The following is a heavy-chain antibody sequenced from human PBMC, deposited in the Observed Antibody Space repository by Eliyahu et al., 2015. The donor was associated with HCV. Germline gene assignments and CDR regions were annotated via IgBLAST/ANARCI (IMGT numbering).Heavy chain of an antibody. CDR1: GYSFTNYW. V-gene: IGHV5-51*01. CDR2: IYPGDSDT. CDR3: ARALTADKDYYHGMEV. D-gene: IGHD6-13*01. J-gene: IGHJ6*02. Sequence: EVQLVQSGAGVKKPGESLKISCKGSGYSFTNYWIGWVRQMPGKGLEWMGIIYPGDSDTRYSPSFQDQVTISADKSISTAYLQWSSLKASDTAMYYCARALTADKDYYHGMEVWGQGTTVTVSS.